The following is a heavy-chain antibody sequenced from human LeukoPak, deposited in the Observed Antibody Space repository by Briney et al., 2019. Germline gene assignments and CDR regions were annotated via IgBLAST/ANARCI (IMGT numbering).Heavy chain of an antibody. CDR3: ARDNYNDYDQFDY. J-gene: IGHJ4*02. D-gene: IGHD4-17*01. CDR2: IYSSGST. Sequence: PSETLSLTCTVSGGSISSYYWSWIRQPAGKGLEWIGRIYSSGSTHYNPSLESRVTMSVDTSKNQFSLNLSSVTAADTAVYYCARDNYNDYDQFDYWGQGTLVTVSS. V-gene: IGHV4-4*07. CDR1: GGSISSYY.